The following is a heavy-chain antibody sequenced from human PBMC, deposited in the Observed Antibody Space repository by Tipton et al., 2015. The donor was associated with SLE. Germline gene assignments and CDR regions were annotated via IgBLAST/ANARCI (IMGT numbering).Heavy chain of an antibody. D-gene: IGHD3-22*01. CDR2: IDDSGNT. CDR1: GGSLSDYY. V-gene: IGHV4-34*01. Sequence: TLSLTCGVYGGSLSDYYWTWIRQPPGKGREWIGEIDDSGNTNYYPSLKSRVTMSLDTSKNQFSLKLSSVTAADTAVYYCARSGPPTLRDRLLGAFDIWGQGTLVTVSS. J-gene: IGHJ3*02. CDR3: ARSGPPTLRDRLLGAFDI.